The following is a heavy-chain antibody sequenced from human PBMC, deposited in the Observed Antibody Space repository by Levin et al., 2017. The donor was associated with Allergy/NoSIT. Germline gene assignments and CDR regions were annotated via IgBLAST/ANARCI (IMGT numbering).Heavy chain of an antibody. V-gene: IGHV4-39*01. CDR1: GGSISSSSYY. J-gene: IGHJ4*02. D-gene: IGHD5-12*01. CDR2: IYYSGST. CDR3: AGSIYRGYGPGGEFDY. Sequence: PSETLSLTCTVSGGSISSSSYYWGWIRQPPGKGLEWIGSIYYSGSTYYNPSLKSRVTISVDTSKNQFSLKLSSVTAADTAVYYCAGSIYRGYGPGGEFDYWGQGTLVTVSS.